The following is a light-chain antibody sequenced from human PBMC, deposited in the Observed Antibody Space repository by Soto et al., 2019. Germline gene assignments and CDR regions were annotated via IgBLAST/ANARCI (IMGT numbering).Light chain of an antibody. CDR1: QSLGNY. CDR3: QQRSNWPT. J-gene: IGKJ4*01. V-gene: IGKV3-11*01. CDR2: DSS. Sequence: ETVLTQSPATLSLSPGERATLSCRASQSLGNYLACYQQKPGQAPRLLIYDSSTRATGTPARFSGSGSGTDFTLTISSLEPEDFAVYYCQQRSNWPTFGGGTKVEIK.